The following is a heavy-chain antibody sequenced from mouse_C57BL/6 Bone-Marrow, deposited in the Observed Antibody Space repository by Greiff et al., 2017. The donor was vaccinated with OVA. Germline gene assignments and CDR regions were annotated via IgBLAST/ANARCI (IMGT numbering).Heavy chain of an antibody. J-gene: IGHJ3*01. CDR2: ISDGGSYT. CDR1: GFTFSSYA. CDR3: AREDYYDYDALAY. V-gene: IGHV5-4*01. Sequence: EVKLMESGGGLVKPGGSLKLSCAASGFTFSSYAMSWVRQTPEKRLEWVATISDGGSYTYYPDNVKGRFTISRDNAKNNLYLQMSHLKSEDTAMYYCAREDYYDYDALAYWGQGTLVTVSA. D-gene: IGHD2-4*01.